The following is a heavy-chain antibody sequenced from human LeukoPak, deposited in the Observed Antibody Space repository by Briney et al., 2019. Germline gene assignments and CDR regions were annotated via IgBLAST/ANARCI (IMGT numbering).Heavy chain of an antibody. CDR2: IASDGTI. Sequence: GGSLRLSCVASGFILSTSEMNWVRQAPGRGLEWVSFIASDGTIYYADSVKGRFTLSRDNAKNSLYLQMNSLRAEDTAVYYCARDSEWELSFDYWGQGTLVTVSS. D-gene: IGHD1-26*01. CDR1: GFILSTSE. V-gene: IGHV3-48*03. CDR3: ARDSEWELSFDY. J-gene: IGHJ4*02.